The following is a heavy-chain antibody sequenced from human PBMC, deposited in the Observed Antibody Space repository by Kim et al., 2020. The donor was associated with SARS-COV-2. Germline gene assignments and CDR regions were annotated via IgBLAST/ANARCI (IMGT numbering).Heavy chain of an antibody. CDR1: GFTFSSYE. J-gene: IGHJ4*02. CDR2: ISSSGSTI. CDR3: ARAQRSIAVAGTIYFDY. V-gene: IGHV3-48*03. Sequence: GGSLRLSCAASGFTFSSYEMNWVRQAPGKGLEWVSYISSSGSTIYYADSVKGRFTISRDNAKNSLYLQMNSLRAEDTAVYYCARAQRSIAVAGTIYFDYWGQGTLVTVSS. D-gene: IGHD6-19*01.